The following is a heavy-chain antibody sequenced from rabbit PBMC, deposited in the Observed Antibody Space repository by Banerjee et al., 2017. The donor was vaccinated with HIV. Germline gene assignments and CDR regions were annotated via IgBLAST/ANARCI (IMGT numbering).Heavy chain of an antibody. CDR3: ARDLAGVIGWNFNL. V-gene: IGHV1S40*01. CDR1: GFSFSSSYY. CDR2: IVAGSDGMT. D-gene: IGHD4-1*01. J-gene: IGHJ4*01. Sequence: QSLEESGGDLVKPGASLTLTCTASGFSFSSSYYMCWVRRAPRKGLEWIGCIVAGSDGMTYYATWAKGRFTISKTSSTTVTLQMTSLTAADTATYFCARDLAGVIGWNFNLWGQGTLVTVS.